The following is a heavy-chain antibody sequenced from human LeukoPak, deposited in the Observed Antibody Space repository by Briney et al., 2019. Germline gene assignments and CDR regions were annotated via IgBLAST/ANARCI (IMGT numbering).Heavy chain of an antibody. CDR2: ISSSGSTI. V-gene: IGHV3-48*03. D-gene: IGHD5-24*01. J-gene: IGHJ4*02. CDR1: GFTFSSYE. Sequence: GGSLRLSCAASGFTFSSYEMNWDRQAPGKGLEWVSYISSSGSTIYYADSVKGRFTISRDNAKNSLYLQMNSLRAEDTAVYYCASSRRDGYNRIPNFDYWGQGTLVTVSS. CDR3: ASSRRDGYNRIPNFDY.